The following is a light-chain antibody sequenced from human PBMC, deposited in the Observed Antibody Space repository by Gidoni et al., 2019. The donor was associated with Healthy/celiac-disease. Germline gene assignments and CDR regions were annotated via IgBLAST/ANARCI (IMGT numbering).Light chain of an antibody. CDR3: QQSYSTPVT. Sequence: DIQMTQSPSSLSASVGDRVTITFRASQSISSYLNWYQQKPGKAPKHLIYAASSLQSGVPSRFSGSGSGTDFTLTISRLQPEDFATYYCQQSYSTPVTFGQGTKLEIK. CDR1: QSISSY. J-gene: IGKJ2*01. CDR2: AAS. V-gene: IGKV1-39*01.